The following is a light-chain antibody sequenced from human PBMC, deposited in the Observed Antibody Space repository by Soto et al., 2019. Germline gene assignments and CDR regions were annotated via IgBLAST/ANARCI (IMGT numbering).Light chain of an antibody. CDR3: QQYYTTPRT. Sequence: DIVMTQSPDSLAVSLGEGASINCKSSQTILYSSNNKTYLAWYQQSPGQPPKLLIYWASTRESGVPDRFSGSGSGTDFTLTISSLQAEDVAVYYGQQYYTTPRTFGQGTKVELK. J-gene: IGKJ1*01. CDR2: WAS. V-gene: IGKV4-1*01. CDR1: QTILYSSNNKTY.